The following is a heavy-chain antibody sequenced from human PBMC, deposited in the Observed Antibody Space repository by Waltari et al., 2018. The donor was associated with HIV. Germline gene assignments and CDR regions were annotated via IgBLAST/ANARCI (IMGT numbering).Heavy chain of an antibody. D-gene: IGHD1-26*01. CDR1: GFTFRNLW. CDR2: IKTDGGRT. J-gene: IGHJ4*02. Sequence: EVQLEESGGNLVQSGGSLRLSCAASGFTFRNLWMHWVRQAPGKGLVWVSRIKTDGGRTDYADFVQGRFTMSRDNAENTLYLQMNNLRGEDTAMYYCVRDSDVIVGDDFDHWGQGTLVTVSS. CDR3: VRDSDVIVGDDFDH. V-gene: IGHV3-74*01.